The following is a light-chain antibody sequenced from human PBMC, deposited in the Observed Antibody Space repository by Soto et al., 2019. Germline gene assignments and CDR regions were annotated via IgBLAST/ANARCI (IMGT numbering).Light chain of an antibody. CDR1: SGYSSYA. CDR3: QTWGNGIWV. Sequence: QSVLTQSPSASASLGASVKLTCTLSSGYSSYAIAWHQQQPEKGPRYLMKLNSDGSHSKGDGIPDRFSGSSSGAERYLTISSLQSEDEADYYCQTWGNGIWVFGGGTKLTVL. V-gene: IGLV4-69*01. J-gene: IGLJ3*02. CDR2: LNSDGSH.